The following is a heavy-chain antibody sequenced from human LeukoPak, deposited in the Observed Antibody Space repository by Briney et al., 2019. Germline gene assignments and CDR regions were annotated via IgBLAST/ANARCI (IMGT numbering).Heavy chain of an antibody. D-gene: IGHD3-22*01. CDR1: GGSISSYY. CDR2: IYYSGST. CDR3: ARDGRGYPAYYFDY. V-gene: IGHV4-59*01. Sequence: SETLSLTCTVSGGSISSYYWSWIRQPPGKGLEWIGYIYYSGSTNYNPSLKSRVTISVDTSKNQFSLKLSSVTAADTAVYCCARDGRGYPAYYFDYWGQGTLVTVSS. J-gene: IGHJ4*02.